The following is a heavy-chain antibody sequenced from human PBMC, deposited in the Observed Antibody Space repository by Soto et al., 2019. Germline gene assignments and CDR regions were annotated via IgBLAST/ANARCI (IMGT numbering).Heavy chain of an antibody. J-gene: IGHJ6*02. CDR3: ARWELRGVGGYYYYGMDV. CDR1: GFTFSSYS. CDR2: ISSSSSYI. D-gene: IGHD1-26*01. V-gene: IGHV3-21*01. Sequence: GGSLRLSCAASGFTFSSYSMNWVRQAPGKGLEWVSSISSSSSYIYYADSVKGRFTISRDNAKNSLYLQMNSLRAEDTAVYYCARWELRGVGGYYYYGMDVWGQGTTVTVSS.